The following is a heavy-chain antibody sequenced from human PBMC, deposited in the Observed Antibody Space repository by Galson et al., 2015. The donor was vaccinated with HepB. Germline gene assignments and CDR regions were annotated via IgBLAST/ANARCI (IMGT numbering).Heavy chain of an antibody. J-gene: IGHJ5*02. Sequence: LRLSCAASGFTFSSYGMHWVRQAPGKGLEWVAVISYDGSNKYYADSVKGRFTISRDNSKNTLYLQMNSLRAEDTAVYYCAKATIFGVVTPGPDWFDPWGQGTLVTVSS. CDR1: GFTFSSYG. V-gene: IGHV3-30*18. CDR3: AKATIFGVVTPGPDWFDP. CDR2: ISYDGSNK. D-gene: IGHD3-3*01.